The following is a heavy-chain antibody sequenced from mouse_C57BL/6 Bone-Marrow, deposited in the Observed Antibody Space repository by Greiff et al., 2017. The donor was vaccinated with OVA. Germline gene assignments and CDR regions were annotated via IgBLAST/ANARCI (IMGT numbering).Heavy chain of an antibody. CDR3: ASGYYGPYYYAMDY. CDR2: IWTGGGT. D-gene: IGHD1-1*01. V-gene: IGHV2-9-1*01. J-gene: IGHJ4*01. Sequence: QVQLQQSGPGLVAPSQSLSITCTVSGFSLTSYAISWVRQPPGKGLEWLGVIWTGGGTNYNSALKSRLSISKDNSKSQVFLKMNSLQTDDTARYYCASGYYGPYYYAMDYWGQGTSVTVSS. CDR1: GFSLTSYA.